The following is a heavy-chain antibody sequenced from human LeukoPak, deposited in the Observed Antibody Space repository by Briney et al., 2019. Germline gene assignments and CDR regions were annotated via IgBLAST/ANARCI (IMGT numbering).Heavy chain of an antibody. D-gene: IGHD5-18*01. Sequence: ASVKVSSKASGYTFTSYYMHWGRQAPGQGREWMGIINPTGGSTSYAQKFQGRVTITRDTSTRTVYMEMSSLRSEDTAVYYCARSVTAYDNWFDPWGQGTLVTVSS. CDR1: GYTFTSYY. J-gene: IGHJ5*02. CDR2: INPTGGST. CDR3: ARSVTAYDNWFDP. V-gene: IGHV1-46*01.